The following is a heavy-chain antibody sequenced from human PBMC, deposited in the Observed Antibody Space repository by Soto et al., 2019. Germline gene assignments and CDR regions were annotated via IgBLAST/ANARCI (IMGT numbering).Heavy chain of an antibody. CDR1: GYTFTGYY. Sequence: QVQLVQSGAEVKKPGASVKVSCKASGYTFTGYYMHWVRQAPGQGLEWMGWINPSSGGTNYAQKFQGWVTMTRDTSISTAYMELSRLRSDDTAVYYCARGGSYSSSSSDYWGQGTLVTVSS. J-gene: IGHJ4*02. V-gene: IGHV1-2*04. CDR3: ARGGSYSSSSSDY. CDR2: INPSSGGT. D-gene: IGHD6-6*01.